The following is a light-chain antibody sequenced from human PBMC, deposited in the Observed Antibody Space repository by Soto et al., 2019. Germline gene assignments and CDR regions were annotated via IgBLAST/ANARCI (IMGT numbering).Light chain of an antibody. V-gene: IGKV3-15*01. Sequence: ETVMTQSPATLSVSPGERATLSCRASQSVFSSLAWYQHKPGQAPRLLIYGAATRATGIPARFSCSGSGTEFTLTISSLQSDDIAGYYCQQYHNWPAFGQGTKVEIK. CDR1: QSVFSS. CDR3: QQYHNWPA. CDR2: GAA. J-gene: IGKJ1*01.